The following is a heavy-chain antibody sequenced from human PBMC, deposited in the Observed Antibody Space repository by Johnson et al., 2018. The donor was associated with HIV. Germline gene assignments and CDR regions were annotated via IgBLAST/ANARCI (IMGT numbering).Heavy chain of an antibody. D-gene: IGHD3-16*02. CDR2: IKQDGSEK. Sequence: VQLVESGGGLVQPGGSLRLSCAASGFTFSSYWMSWVRQAPGKGLEWVANIKQDGSEKYYVDSVKGRFTISRDNAKNSLYLQINSLRADDTAVYYCTTAIVIDAFDIWGQGTMVTVSS. CDR3: TTAIVIDAFDI. J-gene: IGHJ3*02. CDR1: GFTFSSYW. V-gene: IGHV3-7*05.